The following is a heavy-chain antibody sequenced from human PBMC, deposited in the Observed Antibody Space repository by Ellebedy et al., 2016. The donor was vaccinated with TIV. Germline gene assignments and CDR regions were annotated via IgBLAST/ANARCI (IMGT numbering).Heavy chain of an antibody. Sequence: PGGSLRLSCAASGFALSSYGMHWVRQAPGKGLEWVGVIWSDGNNGNQADSVRGRFIVSRDSSKNTLYLQMNSLRDEDTAVYYCAKSRDGHNHGLASWGQGTLVTVSS. CDR3: AKSRDGHNHGLAS. V-gene: IGHV3-33*06. CDR1: GFALSSYG. CDR2: IWSDGNNG. D-gene: IGHD5-24*01. J-gene: IGHJ4*02.